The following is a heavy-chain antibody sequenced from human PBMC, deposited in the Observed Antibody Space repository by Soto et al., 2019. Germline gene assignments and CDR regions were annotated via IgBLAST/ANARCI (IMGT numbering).Heavy chain of an antibody. V-gene: IGHV1-69*13. CDR2: IIPIFGTA. D-gene: IGHD2-2*02. J-gene: IGHJ5*02. CDR3: ASLTCSSTSCYTRLGGGWFDP. CDR1: GGTFSSYA. Sequence: SVKVSCKASGGTFSSYAISWVRQAPGQGLEWMGGIIPIFGTANYAQKFQGRVTITADESTSTAYMELSSLRSEDTAVYYCASLTCSSTSCYTRLGGGWFDPRGQGTLVTVSS.